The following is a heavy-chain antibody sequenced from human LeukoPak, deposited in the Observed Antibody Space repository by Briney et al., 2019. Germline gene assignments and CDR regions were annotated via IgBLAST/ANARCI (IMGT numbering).Heavy chain of an antibody. J-gene: IGHJ4*02. V-gene: IGHV4-39*07. CDR3: ARDPYDSGI. D-gene: IGHD3-10*01. CDR2: IYYSGST. CDR1: GGSISSSSYY. Sequence: SETLSLTCTVSGGSISSSSYYWGWIRQPPGKGLEWIGSIYYSGSTYYNPSLKSRVTISVDTSKNEFSLKVTSVTAADTAVYYCARDPYDSGIWGQRTLVTVSS.